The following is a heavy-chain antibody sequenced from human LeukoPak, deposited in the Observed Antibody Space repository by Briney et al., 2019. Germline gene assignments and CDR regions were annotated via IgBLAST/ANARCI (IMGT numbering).Heavy chain of an antibody. J-gene: IGHJ6*02. V-gene: IGHV1-2*02. D-gene: IGHD4-17*01. CDR1: GYTFTGYY. CDR3: ARDRTTVTTGYYGMDV. Sequence: ASLKVSCKASGYTFTGYYMHWVRQAPGQGLEWMGWIIPNTGVTNYAQKFQGRVTLTRDTSIITAYMELTRLRSDDTAMYYCARDRTTVTTGYYGMDVWGQGTTLTVSS. CDR2: IIPNTGVT.